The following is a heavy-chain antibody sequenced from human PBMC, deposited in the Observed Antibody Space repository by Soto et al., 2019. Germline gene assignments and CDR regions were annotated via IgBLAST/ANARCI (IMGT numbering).Heavy chain of an antibody. J-gene: IGHJ4*02. CDR3: TRDPGMVRGVLGFDS. CDR1: GFTFKTYS. V-gene: IGHV3-48*01. CDR2: ISSTSNPI. Sequence: GGSLRLSCAASGFTFKTYSMNWVRRSPGKGLEWIAYISSTSNPILYADSVQGRFTISRDNAKNSLFLQMNSLRVEDTAVYYCTRDPGMVRGVLGFDSWGQGTLVTVSS. D-gene: IGHD3-10*01.